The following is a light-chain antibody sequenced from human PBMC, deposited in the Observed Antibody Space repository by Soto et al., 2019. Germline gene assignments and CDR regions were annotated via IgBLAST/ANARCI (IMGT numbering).Light chain of an antibody. J-gene: IGLJ3*02. CDR1: SSNIGSNN. CDR3: AAWDDSLNGVV. V-gene: IGLV1-44*01. CDR2: NNN. Sequence: QSVLTQPPSASGTPGQRVTISCSGGSSNIGSNNINWYQQVPGTAPKLLIHNNNERPSGVPDRFSGSKSGTSASLAISGLQSEDEADYYCAAWDDSLNGVVFGGGTKLTVL.